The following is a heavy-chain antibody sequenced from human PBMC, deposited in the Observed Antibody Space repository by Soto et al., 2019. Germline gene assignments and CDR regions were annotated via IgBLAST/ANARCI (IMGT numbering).Heavy chain of an antibody. Sequence: PGGPLRLSCSASGFTFSSYAMHWVRQAPGKGLEDVSAISSTGGSTYYADSVKGRFTISRDNSKNTLYLQMSSLRAEDTAVYYCVKCYSSSSSLFGNAFDIWGQGTMVTVSS. CDR1: GFTFSSYA. D-gene: IGHD6-6*01. J-gene: IGHJ3*02. CDR3: VKCYSSSSSLFGNAFDI. V-gene: IGHV3-64D*06. CDR2: ISSTGGST.